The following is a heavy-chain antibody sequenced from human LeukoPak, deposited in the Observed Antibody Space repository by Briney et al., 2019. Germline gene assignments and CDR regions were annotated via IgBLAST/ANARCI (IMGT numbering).Heavy chain of an antibody. CDR1: GFSFGSYW. CDR2: IKQDGSEE. D-gene: IGHD5-18*01. J-gene: IGHJ4*02. V-gene: IGHV3-7*01. CDR3: GRGHYSSWDHCFDY. Sequence: PGGSLRLSCAASGFSFGSYWMNWVRQAPGKGLEWVANIKQDGSEEYYLDSLKGRFTISRDNPKNSVYLQMNNLGVDDTAVYYCGRGHYSSWDHCFDYWGQGSLVTVSS.